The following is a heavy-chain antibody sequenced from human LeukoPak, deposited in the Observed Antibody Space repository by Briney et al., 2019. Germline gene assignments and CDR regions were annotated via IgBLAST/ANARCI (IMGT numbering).Heavy chain of an antibody. CDR3: ARVAWDAFDI. CDR1: GFTFSSYE. CDR2: ISSSGSTI. J-gene: IGHJ3*02. Sequence: QPGGSLRLSCAASGFTFSSYEMNWVRQAPGKGLEWVSYISSSGSTIYYVDSVKGRFTISRDNAKNSLYLQMNSLRAEDTAVYYCARVAWDAFDIWGQGTMVTVSS. V-gene: IGHV3-48*03.